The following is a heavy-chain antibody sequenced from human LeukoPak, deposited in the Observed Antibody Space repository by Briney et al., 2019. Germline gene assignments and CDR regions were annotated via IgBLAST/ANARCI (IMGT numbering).Heavy chain of an antibody. CDR1: GFTFGDYA. CDR3: ARAGRYCSGGSCYSFY. D-gene: IGHD2-15*01. J-gene: IGHJ4*02. CDR2: IRSKAHGGTT. Sequence: GGSLRLSCTASGFTFGDYAMSWFRQAPGEGLEWVGFIRSKAHGGTTEYAASVKGRFTISRDDSKSIAYLQMDSLKTEDTAVYYCARAGRYCSGGSCYSFYWGQGTLVTVSS. V-gene: IGHV3-49*03.